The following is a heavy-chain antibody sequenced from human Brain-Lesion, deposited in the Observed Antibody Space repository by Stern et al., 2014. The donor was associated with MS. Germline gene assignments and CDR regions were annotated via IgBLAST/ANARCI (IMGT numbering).Heavy chain of an antibody. CDR2: IFNSGST. CDR3: ARGRVVPGFQYYATDV. V-gene: IGHV4-61*02. J-gene: IGHJ6*02. D-gene: IGHD2-2*01. CDR1: GGSISSGGYY. Sequence: QVQLVESGPGLVKPSQTLSLSCTVSGGSISSGGYYWSWIRQPAGKGLEWIGRIFNSGSTSYNPSLKRRGPISIDKTKNHFSLRLNSMTAADTAVYYCARGRVVPGFQYYATDVWGQGTTVIVSS.